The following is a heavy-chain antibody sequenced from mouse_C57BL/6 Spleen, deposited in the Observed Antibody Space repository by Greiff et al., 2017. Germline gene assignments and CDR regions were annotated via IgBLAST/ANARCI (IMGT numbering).Heavy chain of an antibody. CDR2: MYIGNGYT. J-gene: IGHJ1*03. CDR1: GYTFTSYG. CDR3: ARSLSTTDRYFDV. V-gene: IGHV1-58*01. D-gene: IGHD1-1*01. Sequence: EVQLQQSGAELVRPGSSVKMSCKTSGYTFTSYGINWVKQRPGQGLEWIGRMYIGNGYTEYNEKFKGKATLTSDTSSRPAYMQLSSLTSEDSAIYVCARSLSTTDRYFDVWGTGTTVTVSS.